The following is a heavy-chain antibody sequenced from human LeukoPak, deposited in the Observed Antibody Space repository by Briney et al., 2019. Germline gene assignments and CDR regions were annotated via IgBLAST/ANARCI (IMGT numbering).Heavy chain of an antibody. D-gene: IGHD2-21*02. CDR2: INPSGGST. CDR3: ARDYTYCGGDCYPDYFDY. Sequence: ASVKVSCKASGYTFTSYNMDWVRQAPGQGLGWMGIINPSGGSTSYAQKFQGRVTMTRDMSTSTVYMELSSLRSEDTAVYYCARDYTYCGGDCYPDYFDYWGQGTLVTVSS. J-gene: IGHJ4*02. V-gene: IGHV1-46*01. CDR1: GYTFTSYN.